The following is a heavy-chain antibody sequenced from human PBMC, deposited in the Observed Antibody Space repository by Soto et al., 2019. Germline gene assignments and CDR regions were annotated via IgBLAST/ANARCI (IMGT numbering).Heavy chain of an antibody. Sequence: ASETLSLTCTVSGGSISSGDYYWSWIRQPPGKGLEWIGYIYYSGSTYYNPSLKSRVTISVDTSKNQFSLKLSSVTAADTAVYYCARGSQLWFSYWYFDLWGRGTLVTVSS. CDR2: IYYSGST. V-gene: IGHV4-30-4*01. CDR3: ARGSQLWFSYWYFDL. D-gene: IGHD5-18*01. J-gene: IGHJ2*01. CDR1: GGSISSGDYY.